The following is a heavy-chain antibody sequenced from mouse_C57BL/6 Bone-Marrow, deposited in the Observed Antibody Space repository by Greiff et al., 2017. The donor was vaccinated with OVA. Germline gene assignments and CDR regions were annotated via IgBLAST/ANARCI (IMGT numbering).Heavy chain of an antibody. J-gene: IGHJ1*03. CDR1: GYTFTEYT. V-gene: IGHV1-62-2*01. D-gene: IGHD1-1*01. CDR2: FYPGSGSI. Sequence: VQLQQSGAELVKPGASVKLSCKASGYTFTEYTIHWVKQRSGQGLEWIGWFYPGSGSIKYNEKFKDKATLTADKSSSTVYMELSRLTSEDSAVYFCARHEAGTTVVAPDWYFDVWGTGTTVTVSS. CDR3: ARHEAGTTVVAPDWYFDV.